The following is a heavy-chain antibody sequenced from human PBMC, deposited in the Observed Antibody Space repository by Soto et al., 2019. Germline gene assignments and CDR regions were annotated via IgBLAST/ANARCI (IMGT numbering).Heavy chain of an antibody. Sequence: GGSLRLSCAASGFTFSSYAMSWVRQAPGKGLEWVSAISGSGGSTYYADSVKGRFTISRDNSKDTLYLQMNSLRAEDTAVYYCAKVWYSSSWPIDYWGQGTLVTVSS. J-gene: IGHJ4*02. CDR3: AKVWYSSSWPIDY. D-gene: IGHD6-13*01. CDR2: ISGSGGST. CDR1: GFTFSSYA. V-gene: IGHV3-23*01.